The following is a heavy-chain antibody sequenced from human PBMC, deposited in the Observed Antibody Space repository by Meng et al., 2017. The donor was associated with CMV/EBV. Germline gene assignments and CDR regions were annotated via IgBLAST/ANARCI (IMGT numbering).Heavy chain of an antibody. J-gene: IGHJ4*02. CDR2: INQYGSDT. Sequence: GGSLRLSCAASGFTFSSHWMTWVRQAPGKGLEWVANINQYGSDTNYVDSVKGRFIVSRDNAQSLVYLQMNSLRADDMAVYFCARGRTSVTTNWGQGTLVTVSS. CDR1: GFTFSSHW. D-gene: IGHD4-17*01. V-gene: IGHV3-7*01. CDR3: ARGRTSVTTN.